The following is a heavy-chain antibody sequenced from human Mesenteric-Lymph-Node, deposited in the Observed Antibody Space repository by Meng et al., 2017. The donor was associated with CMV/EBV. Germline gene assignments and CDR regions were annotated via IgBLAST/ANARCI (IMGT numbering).Heavy chain of an antibody. Sequence: SVSGYYWSWIRQSPGKGLEWIGEINHSGSTNYNPSLKSRVTISVDTSKNQFSLKLSSVTAADTAVYYCARELGYCSGGSCYGGTFEYWGQGTLVTVSS. CDR1: SVSGYY. CDR3: ARELGYCSGGSCYGGTFEY. CDR2: INHSGST. V-gene: IGHV4-34*01. J-gene: IGHJ4*02. D-gene: IGHD2-15*01.